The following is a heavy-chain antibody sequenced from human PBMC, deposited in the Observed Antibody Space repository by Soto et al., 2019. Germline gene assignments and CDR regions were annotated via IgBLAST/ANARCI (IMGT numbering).Heavy chain of an antibody. J-gene: IGHJ6*02. Sequence: QVQLVQSGAEVKKPGSSVKVSCKASGGTFSSYAISWVRQAPGQGLEWMGGIIPIFGTANYAQKFQGRVTITADESTRTAYRELSSLRSEDTAVYYCARGGYHLKSYYYGMDVWGQGTTVTVSS. CDR1: GGTFSSYA. CDR3: ARGGYHLKSYYYGMDV. D-gene: IGHD2-2*01. CDR2: IIPIFGTA. V-gene: IGHV1-69*12.